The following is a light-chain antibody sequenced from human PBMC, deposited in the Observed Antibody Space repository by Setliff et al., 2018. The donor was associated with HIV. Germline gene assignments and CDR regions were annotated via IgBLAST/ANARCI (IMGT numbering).Light chain of an antibody. CDR3: SSYTTSSTEV. CDR2: SIS. CDR1: SSDIGTYDY. Sequence: SVLTQPASVSGSPGQSITISRTGTSSDIGTYDYVSWYQQYPGKAPKLMIYSISNRPSGVSIRFSGSKSGNTASLTISGLQAEDEADYYCSSYTTSSTEVFGTGTKV. V-gene: IGLV2-14*03. J-gene: IGLJ1*01.